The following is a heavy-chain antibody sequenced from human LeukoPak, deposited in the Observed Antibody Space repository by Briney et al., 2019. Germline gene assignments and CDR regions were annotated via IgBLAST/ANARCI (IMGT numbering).Heavy chain of an antibody. CDR1: GGSISSYY. Sequence: SETLSLTCTVSGGSISSYYWSWIRQPPGKGLEWIGYIYYSGSTNYNPSLKSRVTISVDTSKNQFSLKLSSVTAADTAVYYCASLKMVQGVISYYYYYMDVWGKGTTVAVSS. CDR2: IYYSGST. J-gene: IGHJ6*03. D-gene: IGHD3-10*01. CDR3: ASLKMVQGVISYYYYYMDV. V-gene: IGHV4-59*01.